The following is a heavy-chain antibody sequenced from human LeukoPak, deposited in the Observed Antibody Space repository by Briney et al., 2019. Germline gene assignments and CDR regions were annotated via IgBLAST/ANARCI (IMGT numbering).Heavy chain of an antibody. CDR1: GFTFSSYW. CDR3: ARDSIDSSLGIWGMDV. D-gene: IGHD7-27*01. V-gene: IGHV3-7*01. J-gene: IGHJ6*02. Sequence: PGGSLRLSCAASGFTFSSYWMSWVRQAPGKGLEWVANIKQDGSEKYYVDSVKGRFTISRDNAKNSLYLQMNSLRAEDTAVYYCARDSIDSSLGIWGMDVWGQGTTVTVSS. CDR2: IKQDGSEK.